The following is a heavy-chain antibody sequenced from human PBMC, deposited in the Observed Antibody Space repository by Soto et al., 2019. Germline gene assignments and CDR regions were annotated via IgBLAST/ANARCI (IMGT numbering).Heavy chain of an antibody. CDR3: ARSAYYDFWSGYYTSYNHPYYYYGMDV. V-gene: IGHV3-33*01. J-gene: IGHJ6*02. CDR2: IWYDGSNK. Sequence: VGSLRLSCAASGFTFSSYGMHWVRQAPGKGLEWVAVIWYDGSNKYYADSVKGRFTISRDNSKNTLYLQMNSLRAEDTAVYYCARSAYYDFWSGYYTSYNHPYYYYGMDVWGQGTTVTVSS. CDR1: GFTFSSYG. D-gene: IGHD3-3*01.